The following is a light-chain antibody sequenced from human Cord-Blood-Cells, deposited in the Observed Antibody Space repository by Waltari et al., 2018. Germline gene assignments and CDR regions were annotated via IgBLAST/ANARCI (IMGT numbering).Light chain of an antibody. J-gene: IGKJ4*01. CDR2: WAS. CDR1: ESVLYSSNNKNY. Sequence: DIVMTQYSESLAVSLGERATINGKSSESVLYSSNNKNYLAWYQQKPGQPPKLLIYWASTRESGVPDRFSGSGSGTDFTLTISSLQAEDVAVYYCQQYYSTPLTFGGGTKVEIK. V-gene: IGKV4-1*01. CDR3: QQYYSTPLT.